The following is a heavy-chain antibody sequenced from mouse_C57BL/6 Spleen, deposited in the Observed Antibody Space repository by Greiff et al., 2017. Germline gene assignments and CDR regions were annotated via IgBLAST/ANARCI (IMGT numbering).Heavy chain of an antibody. D-gene: IGHD1-1*01. CDR1: GFNIKDDY. Sequence: EVQLQQSGAELVRPGASVKLSCTASGFNIKDDYMHWVKQRPEQGLEWIGWIDPENGDTEYASKFQGKATITADTSSNTAYLQLSSLTSEDTAVYYCYVGAQIYYYGRDYWGQGTTLTVSS. CDR3: YVGAQIYYYGRDY. J-gene: IGHJ2*01. CDR2: IDPENGDT. V-gene: IGHV14-4*01.